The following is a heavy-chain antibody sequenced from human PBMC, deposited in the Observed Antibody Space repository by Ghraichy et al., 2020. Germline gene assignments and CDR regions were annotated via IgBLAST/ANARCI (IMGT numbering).Heavy chain of an antibody. Sequence: ASVKVSCKASGYTFTGYYMHWVRQAPGQGLEWMGWINPNSGGTNYAQKFQGRVTMTRDTSISTAYMELSRLRSDDTAVYYCARGITRKEVWFDPWGQGTLVTVSS. J-gene: IGHJ5*02. CDR1: GYTFTGYY. CDR2: INPNSGGT. CDR3: ARGITRKEVWFDP. V-gene: IGHV1-2*02.